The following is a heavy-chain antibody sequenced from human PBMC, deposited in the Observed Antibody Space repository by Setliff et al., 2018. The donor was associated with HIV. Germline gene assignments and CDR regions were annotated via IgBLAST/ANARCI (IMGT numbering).Heavy chain of an antibody. V-gene: IGHV1-69*10. CDR2: IIPMPGIG. CDR3: ARTLYYDTSGYDPGY. CDR1: GGTFSSYA. D-gene: IGHD3-22*01. Sequence: SVKVSCKASGGTFSSYAISWVRQAPGQGLEWIGGIIPMPGIGRYAQRFQGRVTITADKASSTAYMELRSLRSEDTAVYYCARTLYYDTSGYDPGYWGQGTLVTVSS. J-gene: IGHJ4*02.